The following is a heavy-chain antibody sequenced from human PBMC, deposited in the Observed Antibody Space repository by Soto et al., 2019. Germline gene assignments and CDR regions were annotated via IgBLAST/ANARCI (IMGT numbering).Heavy chain of an antibody. CDR2: INHSGSP. J-gene: IGHJ4*02. CDR1: GGSFSGYY. CDR3: ARGEINYDDSSGYYYYFDY. D-gene: IGHD3-22*01. V-gene: IGHV4-34*01. Sequence: SETLSLTCAVYGGSFSGYYWSWIRQPPGKGLEWIGEINHSGSPSYNPSLKSRVTISVDTAKNQFSLKLSSVTAADTAVDYCARGEINYDDSSGYYYYFDYWGQGTLVTVSS.